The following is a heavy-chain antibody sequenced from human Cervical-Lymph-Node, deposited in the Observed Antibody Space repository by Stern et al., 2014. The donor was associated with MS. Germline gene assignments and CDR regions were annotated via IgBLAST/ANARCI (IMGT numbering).Heavy chain of an antibody. V-gene: IGHV3-74*01. Sequence: VQLVQSGGGLVQPGGSLRLSCAASGFTFSSYWMHWVRQAPGQGLVWVLRINSDGSSTSYADSVKGRFTISRDNAKNTLYLQMNSLRAEDTAVYYCARESTTIYYYYGMDVWGQGTTVTVSS. CDR3: ARESTTIYYYYGMDV. CDR2: INSDGSST. CDR1: GFTFSSYW. D-gene: IGHD2/OR15-2a*01. J-gene: IGHJ6*02.